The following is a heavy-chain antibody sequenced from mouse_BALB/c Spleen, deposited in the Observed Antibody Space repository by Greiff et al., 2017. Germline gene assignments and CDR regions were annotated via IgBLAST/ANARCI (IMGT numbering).Heavy chain of an antibody. CDR1: GFTFSSYG. CDR2: ISSGGSYT. CDR3: ARQVDGNYHYWYMDV. Sequence: EVQLVESGGDLVKPGGSLKLSCAASGFTFSSYGMSWVRQTPDKRLEWVATISSGGSYTYYPDSVKGRFTISRDNAKNTLYLQMSSLKSEDTAMYYCARQVDGNYHYWYMDVWGAGTTVTVSS. V-gene: IGHV5-6*01. J-gene: IGHJ1*01. D-gene: IGHD2-1*01.